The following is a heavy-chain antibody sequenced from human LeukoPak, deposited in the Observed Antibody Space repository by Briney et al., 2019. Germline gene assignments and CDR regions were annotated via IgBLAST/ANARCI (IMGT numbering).Heavy chain of an antibody. Sequence: GGSLRLSCAASGFTFDDYAMHWVRQAPGKGLEWVSGISWNSGSIGYADSVKGRFTISRDNAKNSLYLQMNSLRAEDTAVYYCARGVTAMVGHWYFDLWGRGTLVTVSS. D-gene: IGHD5-18*01. J-gene: IGHJ2*01. V-gene: IGHV3-9*01. CDR1: GFTFDDYA. CDR2: ISWNSGSI. CDR3: ARGVTAMVGHWYFDL.